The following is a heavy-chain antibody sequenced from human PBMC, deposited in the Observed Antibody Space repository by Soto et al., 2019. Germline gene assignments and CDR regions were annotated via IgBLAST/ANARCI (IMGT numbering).Heavy chain of an antibody. Sequence: SETLSLTCAVYGGAFSGYYWSWVRQPPGKGLEWIGEINHSGSTNYNPSLKSRVTISVDTSKNQFSLKLSSVTAADTAVYYCARCRGDILTGYYKGPLGYWGQGTLVTVSS. D-gene: IGHD3-9*01. CDR3: ARCRGDILTGYYKGPLGY. CDR1: GGAFSGYY. V-gene: IGHV4-34*01. CDR2: INHSGST. J-gene: IGHJ4*02.